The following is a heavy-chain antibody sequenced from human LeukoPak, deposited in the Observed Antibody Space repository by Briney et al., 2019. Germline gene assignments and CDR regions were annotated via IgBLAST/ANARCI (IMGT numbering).Heavy chain of an antibody. CDR2: ISSSSSYI. J-gene: IGHJ4*02. CDR3: ARGRMVRGVSFDY. V-gene: IGHV3-21*01. CDR1: GFTFSSYA. Sequence: PGGSLRLSCAASGFTFSSYAMSWVRQAPGKGLEWVSSISSSSSYIYYADSVKGRFTISRDNAKNSLYLQMNSLRAEDTAVYYCARGRMVRGVSFDYWGQGTLVTVSS. D-gene: IGHD3-10*01.